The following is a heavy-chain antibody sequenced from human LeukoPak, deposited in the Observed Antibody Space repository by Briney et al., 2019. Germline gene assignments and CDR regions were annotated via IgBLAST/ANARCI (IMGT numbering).Heavy chain of an antibody. CDR3: ASEARVGGALQY. D-gene: IGHD1-26*01. Sequence: GGSLRLSCAASGLTCSTYWIHWVRQAPGKGLAWVARINPDGSIRTYANSVQGRVTISRDTAKDTLFLQMNSLRAEDTAVYYCASEARVGGALQYWGQGTPVTVSS. J-gene: IGHJ4*02. CDR2: INPDGSIR. CDR1: GLTCSTYW. V-gene: IGHV3-74*03.